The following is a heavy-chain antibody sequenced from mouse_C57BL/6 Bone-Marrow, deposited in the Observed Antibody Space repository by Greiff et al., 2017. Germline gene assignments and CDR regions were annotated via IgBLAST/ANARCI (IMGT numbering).Heavy chain of an antibody. CDR1: GYTFTDYY. J-gene: IGHJ3*01. Sequence: VQLQQSGAELVRPGASVKLSCKASGYTFTDYYINWVKQRPGQGLEWIARIYPGSGNTYYNEKFKGKATLTAEKSSSTAYMQLSSLTSEDSAVYFCARKDYGSSYEGWFAYWGQGTLVTVSA. D-gene: IGHD1-1*01. CDR3: ARKDYGSSYEGWFAY. V-gene: IGHV1-76*01. CDR2: IYPGSGNT.